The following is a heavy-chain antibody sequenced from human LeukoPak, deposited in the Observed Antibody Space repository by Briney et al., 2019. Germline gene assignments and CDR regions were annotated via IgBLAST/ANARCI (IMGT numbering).Heavy chain of an antibody. CDR3: ARISCSRGSCYLDY. Sequence: PSETLSLTCTVSGGSISRYYWSWIRQPAGKGLEWIGRIYSSGSTNYNPSLRSRVTMSVDTSKNQFSLKLSSVTAPDTAVYYCARISCSRGSCYLDYWGQGTLVTVSS. J-gene: IGHJ4*02. CDR2: IYSSGST. V-gene: IGHV4-4*07. D-gene: IGHD2-15*01. CDR1: GGSISRYY.